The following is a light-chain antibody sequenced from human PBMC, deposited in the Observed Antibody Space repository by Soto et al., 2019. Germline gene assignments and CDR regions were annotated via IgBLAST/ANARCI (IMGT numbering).Light chain of an antibody. CDR2: DAS. CDR3: QQYGSSPIT. J-gene: IGKJ5*01. CDR1: QSVSSY. Sequence: EIVLTQSPATLSLSPGERATLSCRASQSVSSYLAWYQQKPGQAPRLLIYDASNRATDIPARFSGSGSGTDFTLTISSLEPEDFAVYYCQQYGSSPITFGQGTRLEIK. V-gene: IGKV3-11*01.